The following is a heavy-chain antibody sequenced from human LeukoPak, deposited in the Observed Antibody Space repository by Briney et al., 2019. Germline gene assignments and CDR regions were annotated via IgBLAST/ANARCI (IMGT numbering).Heavy chain of an antibody. CDR1: GGSINSFY. V-gene: IGHV4-4*07. Sequence: SETLSLICTVSGGSINSFYWTWTRQPAGKGLEWIGRIYSSGSTNFNPSLKSRVTMSVDTSKNQFSLRLSSVTAADTAVYYRARDIRFLEPPGNWFDPWGQGTLVTVSS. J-gene: IGHJ5*02. D-gene: IGHD3-3*01. CDR2: IYSSGST. CDR3: ARDIRFLEPPGNWFDP.